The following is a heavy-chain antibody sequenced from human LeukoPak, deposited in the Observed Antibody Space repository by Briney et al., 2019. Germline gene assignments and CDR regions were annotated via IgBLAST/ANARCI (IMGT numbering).Heavy chain of an antibody. Sequence: VSVKVSCKASGYIFTSYYIHWVRQAPGQGLEWMGWISAYNGNTNYAQKLQGRVTMTTDTSTSTAYMELRSLRSDDTAVYYCARMDHYYFDYWGQGTLVTVSS. J-gene: IGHJ4*02. D-gene: IGHD1-14*01. V-gene: IGHV1-18*04. CDR1: GYIFTSYY. CDR2: ISAYNGNT. CDR3: ARMDHYYFDY.